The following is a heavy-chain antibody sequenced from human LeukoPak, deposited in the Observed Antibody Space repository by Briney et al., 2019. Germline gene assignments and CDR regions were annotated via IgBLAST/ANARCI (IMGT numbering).Heavy chain of an antibody. J-gene: IGHJ6*02. D-gene: IGHD3-10*01. Sequence: SETLSLTCTVSGGSISSYYWSWIRQPPGKGLEWIGYIYYSGSANYNPSLKSRVTISVDTSKNQFSLKLSSVTAADTAVYYCASSTKWFGEPIYGMDVWGQGTTVTVSS. V-gene: IGHV4-59*01. CDR1: GGSISSYY. CDR2: IYYSGSA. CDR3: ASSTKWFGEPIYGMDV.